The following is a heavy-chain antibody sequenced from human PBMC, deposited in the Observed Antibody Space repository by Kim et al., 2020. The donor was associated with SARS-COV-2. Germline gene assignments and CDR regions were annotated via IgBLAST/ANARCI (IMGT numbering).Heavy chain of an antibody. J-gene: IGHJ3*02. CDR2: IIPILGIA. V-gene: IGHV1-69*04. CDR3: ARDQFCSSTRCSPAFVI. Sequence: SVKVSCKASGGTFSSYAISWVRQAPGQGLEWMGRIIPILGIANYAQKFQGRVTITADKSTNTAYMELSSLTAEDTAVYYCARDQFCSSTRCSPAFVIWGQGRKVTVSS. CDR1: GGTFSSYA. D-gene: IGHD2-2*01.